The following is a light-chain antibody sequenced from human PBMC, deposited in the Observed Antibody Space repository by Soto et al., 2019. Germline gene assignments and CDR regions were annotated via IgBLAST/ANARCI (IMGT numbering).Light chain of an antibody. CDR3: QQRSEWAWT. CDR2: DTS. V-gene: IGKV3-11*01. Sequence: TLSLSPGERATLSCRASQSITTYLAWYQQKPGQAPRLLIYDTSNRATGIPARFSGSGSATEFTLTISSLESEDFTVYYCQQRSEWAWTFGQRLKVDIK. J-gene: IGKJ1*01. CDR1: QSITTY.